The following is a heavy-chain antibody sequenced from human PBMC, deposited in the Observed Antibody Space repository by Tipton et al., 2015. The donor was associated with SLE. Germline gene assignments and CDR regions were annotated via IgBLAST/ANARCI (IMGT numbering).Heavy chain of an antibody. J-gene: IGHJ4*02. D-gene: IGHD6-19*01. CDR1: GFTFSSYG. CDR2: IWYDGSNK. CDR3: AGGYSSGWYPFDY. Sequence: SLRLSCAASGFTFSSYGMHWVRQAPGKGLEWVAVIWYDGSNKYYADSVKGRFTISRDNSKNTLYLQVNSLRAEDTAVYYCAGGYSSGWYPFDYWGQGTLVTVSS. V-gene: IGHV3-33*01.